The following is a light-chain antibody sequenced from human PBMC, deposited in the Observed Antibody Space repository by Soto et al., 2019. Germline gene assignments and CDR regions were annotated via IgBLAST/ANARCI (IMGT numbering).Light chain of an antibody. V-gene: IGLV1-40*01. CDR1: SSNIGAGYD. CDR2: GNS. Sequence: QSVLTQPPSVAGAPGQRGTISCTGSSSNIGAGYDVHWYQQLPGTAPKVLIYGNSNRPSGVPDRFSGSKSGTSASLAITGLQAEDEADYYRQSYDSSLSGSVFGGGTKVTVL. J-gene: IGLJ3*02. CDR3: QSYDSSLSGSV.